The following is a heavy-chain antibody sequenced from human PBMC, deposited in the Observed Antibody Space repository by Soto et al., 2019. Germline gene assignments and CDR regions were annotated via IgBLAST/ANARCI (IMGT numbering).Heavy chain of an antibody. CDR2: IYWDDDK. D-gene: IGHD5-18*01. Sequence: QITLKESGPMLVKPTQTLTLTCTFSGFSLNTTGVGVGWIRQPPGKALEWLALIYWDDDKRYRPSLKSRLTITKDTSKNHVVLTMTNTDPVDTATYSCAHRRQDTDFDYWGQGTLVTVSS. CDR3: AHRRQDTDFDY. V-gene: IGHV2-5*02. J-gene: IGHJ4*02. CDR1: GFSLNTTGVG.